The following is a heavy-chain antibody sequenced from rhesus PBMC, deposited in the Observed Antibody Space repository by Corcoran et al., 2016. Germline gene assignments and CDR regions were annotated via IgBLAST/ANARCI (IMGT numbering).Heavy chain of an antibody. Sequence: DVQLVESGGGLVKPGGSLRLSCVASGFTFSSYEMHWVRQALVKGLEWVLVIRVIGVTIYYADSVKGRFTISRDNAKNSLFLQMNSLRAEDTAVYYCTRNYYDSGYYTGGYFDYWGQGVLVTVSS. J-gene: IGHJ4*01. CDR2: IRVIGVTI. CDR3: TRNYYDSGYYTGGYFDY. D-gene: IGHD3-28*01. V-gene: IGHV3-100*02. CDR1: GFTFSSYE.